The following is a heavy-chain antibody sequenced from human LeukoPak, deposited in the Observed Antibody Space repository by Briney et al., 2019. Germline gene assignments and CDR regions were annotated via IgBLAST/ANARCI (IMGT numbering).Heavy chain of an antibody. CDR3: AREVPYQLGDY. J-gene: IGHJ4*02. CDR1: GFTFSSYS. V-gene: IGHV3-48*01. CDR2: ISSSSSTI. D-gene: IGHD2-2*01. Sequence: PGGSLRLSCAASGFTFSSYSMNWVRQAPGKGLEWVSYISSSSSTIYYADSVKGRFTISRDNAKNSLYLQMNSLRAEDTAVYYCAREVPYQLGDYWGQGTLVTVSS.